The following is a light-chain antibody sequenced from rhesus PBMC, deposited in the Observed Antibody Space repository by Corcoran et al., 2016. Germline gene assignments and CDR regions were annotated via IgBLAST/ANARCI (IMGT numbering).Light chain of an antibody. V-gene: IGKV1-22*01. CDR2: KAS. CDR3: LQYSSSPWT. Sequence: DIQMTQSPSSLSASVGDTVTITCRASQSISSWLAWYQQKPGKAPKLLIYKASSLQSGVPSRFSGSGSGTDFTRSISSLQPEDVATYYCLQYSSSPWTFGQGTKVEIK. CDR1: QSISSW. J-gene: IGKJ1*01.